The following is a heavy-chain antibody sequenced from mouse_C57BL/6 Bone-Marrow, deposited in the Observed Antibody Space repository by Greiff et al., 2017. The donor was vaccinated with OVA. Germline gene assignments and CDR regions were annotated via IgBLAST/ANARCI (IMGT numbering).Heavy chain of an antibody. J-gene: IGHJ3*01. V-gene: IGHV1-78*01. CDR2: IYPRDGST. Sequence: QVQLQQSDAELVKPGASVKISCKVSGYTFTDHTIHWLKQRPEQGLEWIGTIYPRDGSTKYNEKFKGKATLTADKSSSTAYLQLNSLTSEDCAVYFCARGGWLLFFAYWGQGPLVTVSA. CDR1: GYTFTDHT. CDR3: ARGGWLLFFAY. D-gene: IGHD2-3*01.